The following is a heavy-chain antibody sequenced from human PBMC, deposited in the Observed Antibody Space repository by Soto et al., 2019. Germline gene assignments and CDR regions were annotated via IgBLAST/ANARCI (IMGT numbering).Heavy chain of an antibody. CDR1: GFTFSSYS. Sequence: EVQLVESGGGLVKPGGSLRLSCAASGFTFSSYSMNWVRQAPGKGLEWVSSISSSSSYIYYADSVKGRFTISRDNAKHSLCLQMNSLGAEDTAVYYCAREWGNGWAYYYYYYGIDVWGQGTTVTVSS. D-gene: IGHD6-19*01. V-gene: IGHV3-21*01. CDR2: ISSSSSYI. J-gene: IGHJ6*02. CDR3: AREWGNGWAYYYYYYGIDV.